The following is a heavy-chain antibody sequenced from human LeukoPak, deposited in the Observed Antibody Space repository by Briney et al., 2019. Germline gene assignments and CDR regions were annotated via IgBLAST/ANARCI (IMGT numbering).Heavy chain of an antibody. CDR1: GSTVSSYG. CDR3: ARDMVGLAADGNWFDP. D-gene: IGHD6-13*01. Sequence: ASVKVSCKASGSTVSSYGISWVRQAPGQGLEWMGWISTYNSKTKYAEKVQGRVTMTTDTSTTTAYMELRTLRSDDTAVYYCARDMVGLAADGNWFDPWGQGTLVTVSS. J-gene: IGHJ5*02. CDR2: ISTYNSKT. V-gene: IGHV1-18*01.